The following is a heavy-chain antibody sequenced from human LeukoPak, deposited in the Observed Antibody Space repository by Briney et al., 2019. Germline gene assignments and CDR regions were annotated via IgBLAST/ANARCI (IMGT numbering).Heavy chain of an antibody. D-gene: IGHD2-15*01. V-gene: IGHV4-39*07. CDR2: IYYSGST. CDR1: GGSISSSSYY. J-gene: IGHJ4*02. Sequence: KPSETLSLTCTVSGGSISSSSYYWGWIRQPPGKGLEWIGSIYYSGSTYYNPSLKSRVTISVDTSKNQFSLKLSSVTAADTAVYYCARDPDVAAFDYWGQGTLVTVSS. CDR3: ARDPDVAAFDY.